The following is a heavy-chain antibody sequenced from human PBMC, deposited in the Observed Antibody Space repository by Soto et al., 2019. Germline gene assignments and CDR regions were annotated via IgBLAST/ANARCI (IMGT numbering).Heavy chain of an antibody. Sequence: GGSLRLSCAASGFTFSSYAMSWVRQAPGKGLEWVSAISVSGGSTYYADSVKGRFTISRDNSKNTLYLQMNSLRAEDTAVYYCAKDTRPIVLMVYLDYWGQGTLVTVSS. D-gene: IGHD2-8*01. J-gene: IGHJ4*02. V-gene: IGHV3-23*01. CDR2: ISVSGGST. CDR3: AKDTRPIVLMVYLDY. CDR1: GFTFSSYA.